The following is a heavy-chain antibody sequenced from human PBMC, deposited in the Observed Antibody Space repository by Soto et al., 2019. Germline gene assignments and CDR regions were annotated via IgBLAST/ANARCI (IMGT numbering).Heavy chain of an antibody. Sequence: EVQLVESGGGLVKPGGSLRLSCAASGFTFSSYSMNWVRQAPGKGLEWVSSISSSSSYIYYADSVKGRFTISRDNAKNSGNLQSSSLRAEDTAVYYCAREGGGGCMDVWGQGTTVTVSS. CDR1: GFTFSSYS. CDR3: AREGGGGCMDV. CDR2: ISSSSSYI. D-gene: IGHD3-16*01. J-gene: IGHJ6*01. V-gene: IGHV3-21*01.